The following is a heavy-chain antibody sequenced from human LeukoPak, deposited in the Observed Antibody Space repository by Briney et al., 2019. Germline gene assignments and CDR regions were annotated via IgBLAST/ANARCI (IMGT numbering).Heavy chain of an antibody. J-gene: IGHJ4*02. Sequence: GGSLRLSCAASGFTFSTYAMTWGRQAPGKGLEWVSSISSSSSYIYYADSVKGRLTIPRDNAKNSLYLQMNSLRAEDTAVYYCARDKKTDDYGDYWPWVVDYWGQGTLVTVSS. CDR1: GFTFSTYA. V-gene: IGHV3-21*06. CDR2: ISSSSSYI. CDR3: ARDKKTDDYGDYWPWVVDY. D-gene: IGHD4-17*01.